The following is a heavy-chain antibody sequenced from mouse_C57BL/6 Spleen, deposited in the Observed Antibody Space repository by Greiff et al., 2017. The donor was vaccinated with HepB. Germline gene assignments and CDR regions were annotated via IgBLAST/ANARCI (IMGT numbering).Heavy chain of an antibody. V-gene: IGHV5-6*02. CDR2: ISSGGSYT. D-gene: IGHD1-1*01. J-gene: IGHJ4*01. Sequence: DVMLVESGGDLVKPGGSLKLSCAASGFTFSSYGMSWVRQTPDKRLEWVATISSGGSYTYYPDSVKGRFTISRDNAKNTLYLQMSSLKSEDTAMYYCARPVLTTVVATREFRYAMDYWGQGTSVTVSS. CDR3: ARPVLTTVVATREFRYAMDY. CDR1: GFTFSSYG.